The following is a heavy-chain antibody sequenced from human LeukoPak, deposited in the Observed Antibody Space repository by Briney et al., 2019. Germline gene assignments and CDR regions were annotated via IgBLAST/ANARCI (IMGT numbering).Heavy chain of an antibody. V-gene: IGHV4-59*11. D-gene: IGHD3-22*01. CDR1: GGSLSTHH. CDR3: ARGYDSSAYYPFNY. CDR2: ISDSGST. Sequence: PSETLSLTCVVSGGSLSTHHWSWFRQSPGRGLEWIGYISDSGSTNYNPSLKSRVTISVDTSKNQFSLMLSSVTAADTAVYYCARGYDSSAYYPFNYWGQGTLVTVSS. J-gene: IGHJ4*02.